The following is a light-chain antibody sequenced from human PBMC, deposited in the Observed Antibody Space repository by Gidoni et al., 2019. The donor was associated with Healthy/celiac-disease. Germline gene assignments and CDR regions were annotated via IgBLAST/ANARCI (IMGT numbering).Light chain of an antibody. V-gene: IGKV1-39*01. CDR3: QQSYSTPIT. J-gene: IGKJ3*01. CDR1: QSFSSY. Sequence: RVTISCRASQSFSSYLNWYQQKPGKAPKLLIYAASSWQSGVPARFSGSGSGTDFTLTISSLQPEDFAAYYCQQSYSTPITFGPGTRVEIK. CDR2: AAS.